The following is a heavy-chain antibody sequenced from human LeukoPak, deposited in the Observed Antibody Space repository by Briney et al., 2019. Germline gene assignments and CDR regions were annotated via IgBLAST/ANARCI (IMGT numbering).Heavy chain of an antibody. V-gene: IGHV4-34*01. CDR2: INHSGST. CDR1: GGSISSYY. CDR3: ARGGGYCSGGSCDDAFDI. D-gene: IGHD2-15*01. J-gene: IGHJ3*02. Sequence: SETLSLTCTVSGGSISSYYWSWIRQPAGKGLEWIGEINHSGSTNYNPSLKSRVTISVDTSKNQFSLKLSSVTAADTAVYYCARGGGYCSGGSCDDAFDIWGQGTMVTVSS.